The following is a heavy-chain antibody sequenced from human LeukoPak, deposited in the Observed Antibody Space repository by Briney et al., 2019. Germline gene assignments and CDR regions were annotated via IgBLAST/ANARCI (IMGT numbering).Heavy chain of an antibody. V-gene: IGHV1-18*01. CDR2: ISAYNGNT. J-gene: IGHJ5*02. D-gene: IGHD3-10*01. CDR1: GYTFTRYG. CDR3: ARAAENYYGSGSLSNWFDP. Sequence: ASVKVSCKASGYTFTRYGISWVRQAPGQGLEWMGWISAYNGNTNYAQKLQGRVTMTTDTSTSTAYMELRSLRSDDTAVYYCARAAENYYGSGSLSNWFDPWGQGTLVTVSS.